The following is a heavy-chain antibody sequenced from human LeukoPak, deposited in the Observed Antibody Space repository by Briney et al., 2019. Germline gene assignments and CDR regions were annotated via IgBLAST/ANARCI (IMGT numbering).Heavy chain of an antibody. V-gene: IGHV1-2*02. CDR1: GYTFTDYY. CDR3: ARDYDSSGYYRTNYYYYMDV. Sequence: ASVKVSCKASGYTFTDYYMHWVRQAPGQGLKWMGWINPNSGGTNYAQKFQGRVTMTRDTSISTAYMELSRLRSDDTAVYYCARDYDSSGYYRTNYYYYMDVWGKGTTVTISS. D-gene: IGHD3-22*01. J-gene: IGHJ6*03. CDR2: INPNSGGT.